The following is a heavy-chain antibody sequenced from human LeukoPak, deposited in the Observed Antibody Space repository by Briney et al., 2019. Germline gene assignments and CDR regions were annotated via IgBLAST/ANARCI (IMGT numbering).Heavy chain of an antibody. Sequence: ASVTVSCKASGYTFTSYGISWVRQAPGQGLEWMGWISAYNGNTNYAQRLQGRVTMTTDTSTSTAYMELRSLRSDDTAVYYCARDRDYGDYNTQDLFVYWGQGTLVTVSS. D-gene: IGHD4-17*01. CDR2: ISAYNGNT. CDR1: GYTFTSYG. V-gene: IGHV1-18*01. J-gene: IGHJ4*02. CDR3: ARDRDYGDYNTQDLFVY.